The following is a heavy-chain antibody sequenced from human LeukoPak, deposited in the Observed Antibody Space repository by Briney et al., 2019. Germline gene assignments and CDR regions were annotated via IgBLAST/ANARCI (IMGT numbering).Heavy chain of an antibody. V-gene: IGHV4-4*02. Sequence: SETLSLTCTVSGGSISSSNWWSWVRQPPGKGLEWIGEIYHSGSTNYNPSLKSRVTISVDKSKNQFSLKLSSVTAADTAVYYCARSGRGLRFLEWSPGYYFDYWGQGTLVTVSS. CDR3: ARSGRGLRFLEWSPGYYFDY. CDR1: GGSISSSNW. CDR2: IYHSGST. J-gene: IGHJ4*02. D-gene: IGHD3-3*01.